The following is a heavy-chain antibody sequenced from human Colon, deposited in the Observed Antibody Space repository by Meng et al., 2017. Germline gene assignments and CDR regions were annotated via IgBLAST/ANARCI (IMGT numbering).Heavy chain of an antibody. CDR3: SRGVVAGAMVWFDP. CDR1: GGSINSSNW. Sequence: QVQLQESGPGLVKPSGTLSLTCPSSGGSINSSNWWRWVRQPPGKGLEWLGEIYHGGNTNYNPSLKSRVTLSLDKSKNQFSLRLTSVTAADTAMYYCSRGVVAGAMVWFDPWGPGTLVTVSS. D-gene: IGHD2-2*01. CDR2: IYHGGNT. J-gene: IGHJ5*02. V-gene: IGHV4-4*02.